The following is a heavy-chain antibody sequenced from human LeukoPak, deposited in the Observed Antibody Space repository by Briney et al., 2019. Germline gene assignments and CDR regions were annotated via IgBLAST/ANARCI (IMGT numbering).Heavy chain of an antibody. J-gene: IGHJ3*02. D-gene: IGHD3-22*01. CDR3: AKEQQYYYDSSGYFPRGNAFDI. CDR2: ISGSGGST. V-gene: IGHV3-23*01. Sequence: GGSLRLSCAASGFTFSSYAMSWVRQAPGKGLEWVSAISGSGGSTYYADSVKGRFTISRDNSKNTLYLQMNSLRAEDTAVYYCAKEQQYYYDSSGYFPRGNAFDIWGQGTMVTVSS. CDR1: GFTFSSYA.